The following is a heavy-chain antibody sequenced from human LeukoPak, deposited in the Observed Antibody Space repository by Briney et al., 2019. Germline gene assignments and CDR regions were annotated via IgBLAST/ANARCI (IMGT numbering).Heavy chain of an antibody. J-gene: IGHJ4*02. CDR1: AFTFSSNG. CDR3: ARDVLEGSGWFDY. V-gene: IGHV3-33*01. CDR2: IGYYGSNK. Sequence: PGGSLTLSCAASAFTFSSNGMQWVRQAQGKGREWVAVIGYYGSNKYYANSVKRRFTISRDNSKNTLYLQMNSLRAEDTAVYYCARDVLEGSGWFDYWGQGTLVTVSS. D-gene: IGHD6-19*01.